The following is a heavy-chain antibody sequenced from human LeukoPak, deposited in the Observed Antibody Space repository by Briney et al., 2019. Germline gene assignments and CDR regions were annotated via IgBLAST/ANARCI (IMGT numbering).Heavy chain of an antibody. J-gene: IGHJ4*02. D-gene: IGHD2-21*02. V-gene: IGHV1-69*06. CDR3: ASPGAYCGGDCYTNFDY. CDR2: IIPIFGTA. CDR1: GGTFSSYA. Sequence: ASVKVSCKASGGTFSSYAISWVRQAPGQGLEWMGGIIPIFGTANYAQKFQGRVTITADKSTSAAYMELSSLRSEDTAVYYCASPGAYCGGDCYTNFDYWGQGTLVTVSS.